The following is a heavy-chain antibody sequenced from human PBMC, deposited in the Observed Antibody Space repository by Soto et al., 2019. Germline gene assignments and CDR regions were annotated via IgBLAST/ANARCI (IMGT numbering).Heavy chain of an antibody. D-gene: IGHD6-6*01. Sequence: GGSLRVSWAAAGCTFSNYGMHWARQAPGKGLEWVAAILYDGSNKYYADSVKGRFTISRDNAKNTLYLQMNSLRADDTAVYYCVRDAVPFRSSYGMDVWGQGTTVTVSS. CDR2: ILYDGSNK. V-gene: IGHV3-33*01. CDR3: VRDAVPFRSSYGMDV. J-gene: IGHJ6*02. CDR1: GCTFSNYG.